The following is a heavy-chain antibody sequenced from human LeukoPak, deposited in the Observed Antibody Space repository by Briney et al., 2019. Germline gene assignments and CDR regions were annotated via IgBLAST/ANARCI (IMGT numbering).Heavy chain of an antibody. V-gene: IGHV3-7*01. J-gene: IGHJ4*02. Sequence: GGSLRLSCAASGFTFSSHWMSWVRQAPGKGLEWVANIKQDGSEKYYVDSVKGRFTISRDNAKISLYLQMNSLRAEDTAVYYCARFPSAPYGDYFDYWGQGTLVTVSS. D-gene: IGHD4-17*01. CDR1: GFTFSSHW. CDR3: ARFPSAPYGDYFDY. CDR2: IKQDGSEK.